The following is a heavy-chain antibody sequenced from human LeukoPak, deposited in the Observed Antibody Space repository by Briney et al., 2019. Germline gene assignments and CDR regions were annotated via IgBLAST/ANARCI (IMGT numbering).Heavy chain of an antibody. CDR1: GFTVSSNY. CDR2: ISSSNRTI. V-gene: IGHV3-48*01. J-gene: IGHJ4*02. CDR3: ASSSDPYLFDF. D-gene: IGHD2-21*01. Sequence: PGGSLRLSCAASGFTVSSNYMSWVRQAPGKGLEWISYISSSNRTIYYADSVKGRFAISRDNAKHSLYLQMYSLRVEDTAVYYCASSSDPYLFDFWGQGTLVTVSS.